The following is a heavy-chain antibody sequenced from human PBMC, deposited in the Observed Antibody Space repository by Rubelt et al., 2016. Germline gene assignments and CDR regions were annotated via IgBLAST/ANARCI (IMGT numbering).Heavy chain of an antibody. CDR1: SYG. Sequence: SYGMHWVRQAPGKGLEWVAVISYDGSNKYYADSVKGRFTISRDNSKNTLYLQMNSLRAEDTAVYYCARSGTVKGWYYFDYWGQGTLVTVSS. CDR3: ARSGTVKGWYYFDY. J-gene: IGHJ4*02. D-gene: IGHD4-11*01. V-gene: IGHV3-30*03. CDR2: ISYDGSNK.